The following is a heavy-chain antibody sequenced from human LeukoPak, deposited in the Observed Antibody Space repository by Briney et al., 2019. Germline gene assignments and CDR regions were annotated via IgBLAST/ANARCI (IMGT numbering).Heavy chain of an antibody. CDR2: ISWNSGSI. D-gene: IGHD6-13*01. V-gene: IGHV3-9*01. CDR1: GFTFDDYA. J-gene: IGHJ4*02. Sequence: GGSLRLSCAASGFTFDDYAMRWVRQAPGKGLEWVSGISWNSGSIGYADSVKGRFTISRDNAKNSLYLQMNSLRAEDTALYYCAKDMYSSSWYSFDYWGQGTLVTVSS. CDR3: AKDMYSSSWYSFDY.